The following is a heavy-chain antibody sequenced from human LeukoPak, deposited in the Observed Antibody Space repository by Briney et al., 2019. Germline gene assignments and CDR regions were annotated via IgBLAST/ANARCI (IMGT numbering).Heavy chain of an antibody. Sequence: SETLSLTCTVSGGSISSYYWSWIRQPAGKGLEWIGRIYTSGSTNYNPSLKSRVTMSVDTSKNQFPLKLSSVTAADTAVYYCARGVGSRYYDSSGYVYYFDYWGQGTLVTVSS. J-gene: IGHJ4*02. CDR1: GGSISSYY. V-gene: IGHV4-4*07. D-gene: IGHD3-22*01. CDR3: ARGVGSRYYDSSGYVYYFDY. CDR2: IYTSGST.